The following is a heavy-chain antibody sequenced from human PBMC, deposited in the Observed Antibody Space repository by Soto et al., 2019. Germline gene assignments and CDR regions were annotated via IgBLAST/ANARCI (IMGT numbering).Heavy chain of an antibody. D-gene: IGHD3-10*02. V-gene: IGHV3-30*18. CDR1: GFSFSSYG. CDR3: AKGILFGELSSPFYGMDV. J-gene: IGHJ6*02. CDR2: ISYDGSNK. Sequence: GGSLRLSCAASGFSFSSYGMHWVRQAPGKGLEWVAVISYDGSNKYYADSVKGRFTISRDNSKNTLYVQMNSLRAGDTAVYYCAKGILFGELSSPFYGMDVWGQGTTVTVSS.